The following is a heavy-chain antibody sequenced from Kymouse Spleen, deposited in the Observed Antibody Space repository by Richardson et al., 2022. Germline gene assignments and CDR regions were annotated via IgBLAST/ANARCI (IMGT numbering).Heavy chain of an antibody. Sequence: QVQLQQWGAGLLKPSETLSLTCAVYGGSFSGYYWSWIRQPPGKGLEWIGEINHSGSTNYNPSLKSRVTISVDTSKNQFSLKLSSVTAADTAVYYCARDNYYGSGVYYYYYGMDVWGQGTTVTVSS. CDR1: GGSFSGYY. D-gene: IGHD3-10*01. CDR2: INHSGST. V-gene: IGHV4-34*01. J-gene: IGHJ6*02. CDR3: ARDNYYGSGVYYYYYGMDV.